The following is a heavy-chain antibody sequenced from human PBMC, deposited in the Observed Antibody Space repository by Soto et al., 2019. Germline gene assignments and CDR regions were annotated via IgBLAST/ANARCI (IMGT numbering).Heavy chain of an antibody. CDR3: AREEGGVGIDY. CDR1: GFDFSTSYG. CDR2: LWTGGTEG. Sequence: QVQLVESGGGGVQPGRSLRLSCATSGFDFSTSYGLHWLRQAPGKGLEWLAILWTGGTEGLYADSVKGRFTLSRDNSTTTLYLQMNSLRDEDTAMYYCAREEGGVGIDYWGQGTLVTVSS. J-gene: IGHJ4*02. V-gene: IGHV3-33*01. D-gene: IGHD2-8*01.